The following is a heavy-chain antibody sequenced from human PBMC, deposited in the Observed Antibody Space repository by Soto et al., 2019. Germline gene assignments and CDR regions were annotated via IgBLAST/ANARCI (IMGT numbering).Heavy chain of an antibody. Sequence: SLTCTVSGGSISSGGYYWSWFRQHPGKGLEWIGYIYYSGTTHYNPSLKSRVTISVDTSKNQFSLRLTSVTAADTAVYYCARDGGLNSFAAMDDWGQGITVTVSS. CDR2: IYYSGTT. V-gene: IGHV4-31*03. CDR3: ARDGGLNSFAAMDD. CDR1: GGSISSGGYY. J-gene: IGHJ6*02. D-gene: IGHD2-15*01.